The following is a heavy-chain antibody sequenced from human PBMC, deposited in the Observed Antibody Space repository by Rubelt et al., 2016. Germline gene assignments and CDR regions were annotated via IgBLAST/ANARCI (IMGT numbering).Heavy chain of an antibody. CDR1: GYTFTGYY. D-gene: IGHD3-9*01. J-gene: IGHJ3*02. CDR3: ARGAGGRYFDWYDAFDI. Sequence: QVQLVQSGAEAKKPGASVKVSCKASGYTFTGYYMHWVRQAPGQGLEWMGWINPNSGGTNYAQKIQGRVTMTRDTSISTAYMELSRLRSDDTAVYYCARGAGGRYFDWYDAFDIWGQGTMVTVSS. V-gene: IGHV1-2*02. CDR2: INPNSGGT.